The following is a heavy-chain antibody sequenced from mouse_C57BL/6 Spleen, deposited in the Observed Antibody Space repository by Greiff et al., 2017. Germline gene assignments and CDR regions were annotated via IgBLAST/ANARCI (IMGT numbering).Heavy chain of an antibody. CDR3: ARSGDYDGAMDY. CDR1: GYAFSSSW. D-gene: IGHD2-4*01. Sequence: VQLQQSGPELVKPGASVKISCKASGYAFSSSWMNWVKQRPGKGLEWIGRIYPGDGDTNYNGKFKGKATLTADKSSSTAYMQLSSLTSEDSAVYFCARSGDYDGAMDYWGQGTSVTVSS. J-gene: IGHJ4*01. CDR2: IYPGDGDT. V-gene: IGHV1-82*01.